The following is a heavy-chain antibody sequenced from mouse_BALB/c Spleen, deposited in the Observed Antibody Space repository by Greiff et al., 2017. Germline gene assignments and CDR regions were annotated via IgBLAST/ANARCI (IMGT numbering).Heavy chain of an antibody. CDR3: ARSDYGSSFAY. J-gene: IGHJ3*01. CDR2: IYPGSGNT. V-gene: IGHV1-63*01. D-gene: IGHD1-1*01. Sequence: VQLQQSGAELVRPGTSVKISCKASGYAFTNYWLGWVKQRPGHGLEWIGDIYPGSGNTYYNEKFKGKATLTADKSSSTAYMQLSSLTSEDSAVYFCARSDYGSSFAYWGQGTLVTVSA. CDR1: GYAFTNYW.